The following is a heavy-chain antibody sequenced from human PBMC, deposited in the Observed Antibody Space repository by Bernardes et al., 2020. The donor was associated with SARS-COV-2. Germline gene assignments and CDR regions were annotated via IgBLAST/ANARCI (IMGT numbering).Heavy chain of an antibody. Sequence: GGSLRLSSAASGFTFSSSAMSWVRQAPGKGLEWVSLIIGSGTNTFYADSVRGRFTISRDNSKNTLYLQVNSLRAEDTAVYYCAKRGGYSFDYWGQGTLVTVSS. V-gene: IGHV3-23*01. CDR2: IIGSGTNT. CDR1: GFTFSSSA. D-gene: IGHD3-16*01. J-gene: IGHJ4*02. CDR3: AKRGGYSFDY.